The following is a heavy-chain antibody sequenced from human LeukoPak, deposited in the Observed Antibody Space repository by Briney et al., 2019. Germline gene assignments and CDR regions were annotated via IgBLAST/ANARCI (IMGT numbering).Heavy chain of an antibody. D-gene: IGHD6-13*01. CDR3: ARQVDGGSWYPFDY. Sequence: RPSETLSLTCTVSGGSISSSSYYWGWIRQPPGKGLEWIGSIYYSGSTYYNPSLKSRVTISVDTSKNQFSLKLSSVTAADTAVYYCARQVDGGSWYPFDYWGQGTLVTVSS. CDR2: IYYSGST. J-gene: IGHJ4*02. CDR1: GGSISSSSYY. V-gene: IGHV4-39*01.